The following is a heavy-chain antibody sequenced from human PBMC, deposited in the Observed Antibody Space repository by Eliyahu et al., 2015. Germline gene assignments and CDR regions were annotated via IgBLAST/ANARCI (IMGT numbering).Heavy chain of an antibody. J-gene: IGHJ6*02. D-gene: IGHD2-2*01. Sequence: VQLVESGGSLVQPGGSLRLSCATSGFAFSTYSMNWVRQAPGKGLEWVSYITTSNSIHYADPVKGRFTISRDNAKNSLYLQMNSLRAEDTAIYYCARFRPGGVVPAAMDVWGQGTTVTVSS. V-gene: IGHV3-48*01. CDR3: ARFRPGGVVPAAMDV. CDR2: ITTSNSI. CDR1: GFAFSTYS.